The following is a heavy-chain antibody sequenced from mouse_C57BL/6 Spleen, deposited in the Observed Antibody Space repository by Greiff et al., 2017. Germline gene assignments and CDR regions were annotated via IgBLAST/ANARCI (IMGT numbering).Heavy chain of an antibody. J-gene: IGHJ4*01. CDR1: GYAFSSSW. CDR3: ASYGSSYGAMDY. Sequence: VQLQQSGPELVKPGASVKISCKASGYAFSSSWMNWVKQRPGKGLEWIGRIYPGDGDTNYNGKFKGKATLTADKSSSTAYMQLSSLTSEDSAVYFCASYGSSYGAMDYWGQGTSVTVSS. D-gene: IGHD1-1*01. V-gene: IGHV1-82*01. CDR2: IYPGDGDT.